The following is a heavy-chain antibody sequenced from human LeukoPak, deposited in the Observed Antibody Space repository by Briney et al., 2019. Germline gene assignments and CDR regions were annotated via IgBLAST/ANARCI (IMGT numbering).Heavy chain of an antibody. J-gene: IGHJ5*02. CDR2: IHYDGGNE. CDR3: ARGLPSSTRTYNWFDP. Sequence: GGSLRLPCAASGFTFSTYGMHWVRQAPGKGLEWVAFIHYDGGNEYNGDSVKGRFTISRDNSKNTPYLQMNSLRPEDTAVYYCARGLPSSTRTYNWFDPWGPGTLVTVSS. D-gene: IGHD2-2*01. CDR1: GFTFSTYG. V-gene: IGHV3-30*02.